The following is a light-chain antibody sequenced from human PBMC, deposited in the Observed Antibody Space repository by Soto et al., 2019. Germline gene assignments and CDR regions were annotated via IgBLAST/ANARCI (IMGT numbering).Light chain of an antibody. Sequence: EIVMTQSPASLSVSPGEGATLSCRASQTVASNLAWYQQKPGQGPRLLIHGASTRATGVPARFSGSGSGTDFTLTISSLQSEDFAVYYCQQYHNWPPQYTFGQGTKLQIQ. CDR1: QTVASN. J-gene: IGKJ2*01. CDR2: GAS. CDR3: QQYHNWPPQYT. V-gene: IGKV3-15*01.